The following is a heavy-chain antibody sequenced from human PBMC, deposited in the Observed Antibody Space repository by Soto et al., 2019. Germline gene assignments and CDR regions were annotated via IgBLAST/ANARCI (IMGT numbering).Heavy chain of an antibody. CDR2: ISGSGGST. CDR1: GFTFSSYA. V-gene: IGHV3-23*01. D-gene: IGHD3-10*01. CDR3: AKDLAWGTGYGSGSHDY. J-gene: IGHJ4*02. Sequence: GGSLRLSCAASGFTFSSYAMSWVRQAPGKGLEWVSAISGSGGSTYYADSVKGRFTISRDNSKNTLYLQMNSLRAEDTAVYYCAKDLAWGTGYGSGSHDYWGQGTLVTVSS.